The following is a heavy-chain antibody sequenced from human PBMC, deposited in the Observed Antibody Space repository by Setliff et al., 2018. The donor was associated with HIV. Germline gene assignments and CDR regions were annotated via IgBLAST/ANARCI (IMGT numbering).Heavy chain of an antibody. D-gene: IGHD1-1*01. Sequence: SETLSLTCSVSGGSVSSGYYYWSWIRQHPGKGLEWIGYIYYSGSSYYNPSLKSRVTISVDTSKNQFSVKLSSVTAADTAVFFCARHLYWNPDAFDIWAKGQWSPSPQ. CDR1: GGSVSSGYYY. CDR2: IYYSGSS. V-gene: IGHV4-31*03. CDR3: ARHLYWNPDAFDI. J-gene: IGHJ3*02.